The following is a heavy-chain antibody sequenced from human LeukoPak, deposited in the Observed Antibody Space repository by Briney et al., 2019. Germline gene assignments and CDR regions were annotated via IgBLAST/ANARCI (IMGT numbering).Heavy chain of an antibody. V-gene: IGHV4-4*07. Sequence: KPSETLSLTCTVSGGSISSYYWSWIRQPAGKGLEWIGRIYTSGSTNYNPSLKSRVTMSVDTSKNQFSLKLSSVTAADTAVYYCARGPHRAVAAPFDYWGQGTLVTVSS. CDR2: IYTSGST. CDR3: ARGPHRAVAAPFDY. D-gene: IGHD6-19*01. J-gene: IGHJ4*02. CDR1: GGSISSYY.